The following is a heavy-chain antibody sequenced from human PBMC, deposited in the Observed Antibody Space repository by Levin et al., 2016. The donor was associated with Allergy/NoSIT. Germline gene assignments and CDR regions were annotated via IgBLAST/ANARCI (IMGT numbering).Heavy chain of an antibody. CDR1: GYSISSSNW. D-gene: IGHD3-22*01. V-gene: IGHV4-28*05. J-gene: IGHJ6*03. CDR2: IYYSGSI. CDR3: ARTYDSSTYLYYYYYMDV. Sequence: SETLSLTCAVSGYSISSSNWWGWIRQPPGKGLEWIGYIYYSGSIYYNPSLKSRVTISVDTSKNQFSLKLSSVTAADTAVYYCARTYDSSTYLYYYYYMDVWGKGTTVTVSS.